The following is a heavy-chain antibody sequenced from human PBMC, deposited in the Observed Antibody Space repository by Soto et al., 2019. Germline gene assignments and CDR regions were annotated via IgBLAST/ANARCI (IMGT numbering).Heavy chain of an antibody. Sequence: EVQLLDSGGGLVQPGGSLRLSCAASGFTFSTYAMSWVRQAPGKGLEWVSTITGSGSSTYYADSVKGRFTISRDNSKNTLSLQMNSLRAEDTAVYYCAKDLYGDHGGLEYWGQGTLVTVSS. CDR1: GFTFSTYA. CDR2: ITGSGSST. CDR3: AKDLYGDHGGLEY. V-gene: IGHV3-23*01. J-gene: IGHJ4*02. D-gene: IGHD4-17*01.